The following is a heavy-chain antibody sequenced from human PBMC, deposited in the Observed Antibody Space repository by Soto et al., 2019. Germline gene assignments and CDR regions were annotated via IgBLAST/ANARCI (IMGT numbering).Heavy chain of an antibody. V-gene: IGHV1-58*01. Sequence: SVKVSCKASGFTFTSSAVQWVRQARGQRLEWIVWIVVGSGNTNYAQKFQERVTITRDMSTSTAYMELSSLRSEDTAVYYCAKDQYYGSGSYPADAFDIWGQGTMVTVS. J-gene: IGHJ3*02. CDR1: GFTFTSSA. D-gene: IGHD3-10*01. CDR2: IVVGSGNT. CDR3: AKDQYYGSGSYPADAFDI.